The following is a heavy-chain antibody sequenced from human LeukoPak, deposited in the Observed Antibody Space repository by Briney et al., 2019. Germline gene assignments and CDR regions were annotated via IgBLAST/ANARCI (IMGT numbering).Heavy chain of an antibody. CDR3: ARVLQYSYGYLSGYYYYMDV. Sequence: GGSLRLSCAASGFTVSSNYMSWVRQAPGKGLERGSVIYSGGSTYYADSVKGRFTISRDNSKNTLYLQMNSLRAEDTAVYYCARVLQYSYGYLSGYYYYMDVWGKGTTVTISS. D-gene: IGHD5-18*01. CDR1: GFTVSSNY. V-gene: IGHV3-53*01. CDR2: IYSGGST. J-gene: IGHJ6*03.